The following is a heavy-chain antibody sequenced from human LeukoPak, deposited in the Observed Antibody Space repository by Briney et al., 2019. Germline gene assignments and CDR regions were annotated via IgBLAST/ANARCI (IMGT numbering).Heavy chain of an antibody. CDR2: ISYDGSNK. Sequence: PGGSLRLSCAASGFTFSSYAMSWVRQAPGKGLEWVAVISYDGSNKYYADSVKGRFTISRDNSKNTLYLQMNSLRAEDTAVYYCARDDYDILTGSRCFDYWGQGTLVTVSS. D-gene: IGHD3-9*01. J-gene: IGHJ4*02. CDR1: GFTFSSYA. CDR3: ARDDYDILTGSRCFDY. V-gene: IGHV3-30-3*01.